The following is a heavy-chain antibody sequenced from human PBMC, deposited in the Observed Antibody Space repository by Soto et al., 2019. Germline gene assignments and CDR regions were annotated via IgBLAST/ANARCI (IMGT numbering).Heavy chain of an antibody. J-gene: IGHJ6*03. CDR2: IYYSGST. CDR3: ASGWTFGWDGSGSYPYYMDV. Sequence: QVQLQESGPGLVKPSQTLSLTCTVSGGSISSGGYYWSWIRQHPGKGLEWIGYIYYSGSTYYNPSLKRRVTISVDTSKNQFSLKLSSVTAADTAVYYCASGWTFGWDGSGSYPYYMDVWGKGTTVTVSS. CDR1: GGSISSGGYY. V-gene: IGHV4-31*03. D-gene: IGHD3-10*01.